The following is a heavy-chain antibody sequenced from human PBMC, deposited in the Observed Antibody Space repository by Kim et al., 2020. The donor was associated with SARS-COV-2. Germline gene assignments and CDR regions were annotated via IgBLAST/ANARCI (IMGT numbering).Heavy chain of an antibody. CDR1: GFTFSSYG. CDR3: AKGAELGGYSSEEYFDY. D-gene: IGHD5-18*01. Sequence: GGSLRLSCAASGFTFSSYGMHWVRQAPGKGLEWVAVISYDGSNKYYADSVKGRFTISRDNSKDTLYLQMNSLRAEDTAVYYCAKGAELGGYSSEEYFDYWGQGTLVTVSS. J-gene: IGHJ4*02. CDR2: ISYDGSNK. V-gene: IGHV3-30*18.